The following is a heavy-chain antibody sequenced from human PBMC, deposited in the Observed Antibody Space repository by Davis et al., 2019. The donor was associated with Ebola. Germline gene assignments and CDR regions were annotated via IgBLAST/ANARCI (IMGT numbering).Heavy chain of an antibody. V-gene: IGHV3-21*01. J-gene: IGHJ3*02. CDR1: GFTISSHS. CDR2: IGSTTNFI. Sequence: GESLKISCAASGFTISSHSMNWVRQAPGKGLECVSSIGSTTNFIYYADSVKGRFTISRDNSKNTLYLQMNSLRAEDTAVYYCECPYAGDAFDIWGQGTMVTVSS. D-gene: IGHD3-10*01. CDR3: ECPYAGDAFDI.